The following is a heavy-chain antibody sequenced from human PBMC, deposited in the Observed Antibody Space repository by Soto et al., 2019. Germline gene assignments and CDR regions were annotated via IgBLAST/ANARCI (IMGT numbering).Heavy chain of an antibody. Sequence: GGSLRLSCAASGFTFHNAWMNWVRQAPGKGLEWVGRIKSKTDGGTTDYAAPVKGRFTISRDDSKNTLYLQMNSLKTEDTAVYYCTTDPYYYDSSGYYPGDDAFDIWGQGTMVTVSS. CDR3: TTDPYYYDSSGYYPGDDAFDI. J-gene: IGHJ3*02. D-gene: IGHD3-22*01. V-gene: IGHV3-15*07. CDR1: GFTFHNAW. CDR2: IKSKTDGGTT.